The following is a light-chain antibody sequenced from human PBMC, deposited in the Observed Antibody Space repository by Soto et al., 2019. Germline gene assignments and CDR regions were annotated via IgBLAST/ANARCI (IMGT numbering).Light chain of an antibody. CDR3: QHCNSYSGA. CDR1: QTISSW. CDR2: KAS. Sequence: DIQMTQAPSTLSGSVGDRVTITCRASQTISSWLDWYQQKPGKAPKLLSYKASTLNSGGPSRFSSRGSRTEFTLPISSRQPDGFATYYCQHCNSYSGAFGQGTKVELK. V-gene: IGKV1-5*03. J-gene: IGKJ1*01.